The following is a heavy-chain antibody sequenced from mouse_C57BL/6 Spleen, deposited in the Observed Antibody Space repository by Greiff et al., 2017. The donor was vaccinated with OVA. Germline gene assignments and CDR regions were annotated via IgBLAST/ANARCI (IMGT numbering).Heavy chain of an antibody. J-gene: IGHJ2*01. Sequence: QVQLQQPGAELVKPGASVKLSCKASGYTFTSYWMHWVKQRPGQGLEWIGMIHPNSGSTNYNEKFKSKATLTVDKSSSTAYMQLSSLTSEDSAVYYCARFTTVVAHYFDYWGQGTTLTVSS. CDR3: ARFTTVVAHYFDY. CDR1: GYTFTSYW. CDR2: IHPNSGST. V-gene: IGHV1-64*01. D-gene: IGHD1-1*01.